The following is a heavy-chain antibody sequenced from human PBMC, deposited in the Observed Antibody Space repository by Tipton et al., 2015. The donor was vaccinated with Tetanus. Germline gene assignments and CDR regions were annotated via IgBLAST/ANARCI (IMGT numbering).Heavy chain of an antibody. CDR2: MTPKNGDT. D-gene: IGHD2-8*01. J-gene: IGHJ6*02. CDR1: GYSFTGYD. CDR3: ARRSLLNYGLDV. V-gene: IGHV1-8*02. Sequence: QSGAEVKKPGASVKVSCKASGYSFTGYDINWVRQATGQGLEWMGWMTPKNGDTGYAQNFQGRLTMTRNTSISTAYMELSSLRSEDTAVYFCARRSLLNYGLDVWGQGTTVTVSS.